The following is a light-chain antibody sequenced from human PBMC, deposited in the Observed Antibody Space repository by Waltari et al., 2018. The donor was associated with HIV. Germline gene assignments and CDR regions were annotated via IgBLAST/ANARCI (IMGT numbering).Light chain of an antibody. CDR1: QSIGNY. V-gene: IGKV3-11*01. J-gene: IGKJ2*02. CDR3: LQRTNWPPRGT. CDR2: DVS. Sequence: EILLTQSPATLSLSPGERATLSCRASQSIGNYLAWYQHKPGRAPRLLIYDVSKRATGIPARFSGSGSGTDFTLTISSLEPEDFAIYYCLQRTNWPPRGTFGLGTKLEI.